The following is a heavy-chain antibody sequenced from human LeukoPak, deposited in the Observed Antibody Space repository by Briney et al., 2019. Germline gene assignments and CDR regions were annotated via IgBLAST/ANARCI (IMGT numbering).Heavy chain of an antibody. D-gene: IGHD3-22*01. Sequence: SQTLSLTCTVSGGSISSGGYYWSWIRQHPGEGLEWIGYIYYSGSTYYNPSLKSRVTISVDTSKNQFSLKLSSVTAADTAVYYCARVSYDSSGYQGDDAFDIWGQGTMVTVSS. CDR3: ARVSYDSSGYQGDDAFDI. J-gene: IGHJ3*02. CDR1: GGSISSGGYY. V-gene: IGHV4-31*03. CDR2: IYYSGST.